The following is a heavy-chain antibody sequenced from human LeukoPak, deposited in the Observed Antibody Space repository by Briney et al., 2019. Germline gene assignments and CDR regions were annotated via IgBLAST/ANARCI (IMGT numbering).Heavy chain of an antibody. CDR1: GGSISNSTYY. CDR3: ARQSSSSRPNFDY. CDR2: VYYTGGT. Sequence: KPSETLSLTCTVSGGSISNSTYYWTWIRQPPGKGLEWSGSVYYTGGTFSNPSLKSRVTISLDTSKNQFSLKLTSLIAADTALYYCARQSSSSRPNFDYWGQGILVTVSS. J-gene: IGHJ4*02. V-gene: IGHV4-39*01. D-gene: IGHD6-6*01.